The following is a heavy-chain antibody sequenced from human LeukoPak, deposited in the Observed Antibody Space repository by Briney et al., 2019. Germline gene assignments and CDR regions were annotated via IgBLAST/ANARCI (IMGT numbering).Heavy chain of an antibody. CDR1: GYTFTGYY. CDR3: ARVHTYYDFWTPPFDY. Sequence: ASVKVSCKASGYTFTGYYMHWVRQAPGQGLEWMGRINPNSGGTNYAQKFQGRVTMTRDTSISTAYMELSRLRSDDTAVYYCARVHTYYDFWTPPFDYWGQGTLVTVSS. D-gene: IGHD3-3*01. CDR2: INPNSGGT. V-gene: IGHV1-2*06. J-gene: IGHJ4*02.